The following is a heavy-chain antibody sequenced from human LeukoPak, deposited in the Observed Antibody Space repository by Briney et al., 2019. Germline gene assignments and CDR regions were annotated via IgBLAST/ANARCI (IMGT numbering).Heavy chain of an antibody. CDR2: IQQDGSEK. V-gene: IGHV3-7*04. J-gene: IGHJ5*02. Sequence: GGSLRLSCVASGFTSSNYWMSWVRQAPGKGLEWVANIQQDGSEKYYVDSVKGRFTISRDNAKNSLYLQMNSLRAEDTAVYYCARGRRAFGIVVVIIPNPPQSGWFDPWGQGTLVTVSS. CDR1: GFTSSNYW. D-gene: IGHD3-22*01. CDR3: ARGRRAFGIVVVIIPNPPQSGWFDP.